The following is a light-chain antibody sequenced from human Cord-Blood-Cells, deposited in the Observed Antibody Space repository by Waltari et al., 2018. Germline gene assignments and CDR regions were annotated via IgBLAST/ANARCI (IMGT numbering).Light chain of an antibody. V-gene: IGKV3-20*01. J-gene: IGKJ2*01. CDR2: GAS. CDR1: QSVSSSY. CDR3: QQYGSSPYT. Sequence: IVLTQSPGTLSLSPGERATLSCRARQSVSSSYLAWYQQKPGQAPRLLIYGASSRATGIPDRFSGSASGTDFTLTISRLEPEDFAVYYCQQYGSSPYTFGQGTKLEIK.